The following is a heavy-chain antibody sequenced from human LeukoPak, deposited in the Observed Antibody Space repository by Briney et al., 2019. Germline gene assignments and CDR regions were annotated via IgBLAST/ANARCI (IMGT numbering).Heavy chain of an antibody. CDR1: GFQFNAYS. CDR3: ATECGGDCYYGFDY. V-gene: IGHV3-48*01. D-gene: IGHD2-21*02. Sequence: GGSLRLSCAASGFQFNAYSMSWVRQAPGKGLEWMSYISSISSTIKYAEPTIYYADSVKGRFTISRNNARNSLSLQMNSLRAEDTAVYYCATECGGDCYYGFDYWGQGTLVTVSS. J-gene: IGHJ4*02. CDR2: ISSISSTIKYAEPTI.